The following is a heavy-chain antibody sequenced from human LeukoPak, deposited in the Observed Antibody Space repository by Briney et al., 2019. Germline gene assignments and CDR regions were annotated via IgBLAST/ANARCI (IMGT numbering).Heavy chain of an antibody. Sequence: PSETLSLTCTVSGGSINSSSYYWGWIRQPPGKGLEWIGSIYYSGSTYYNPSLKSRVTISLDTSKNQFSLKLSSVTAADTAVYYCASTYCSGGSCYSAYYFDFWGQGTLVTVSS. V-gene: IGHV4-39*01. J-gene: IGHJ4*02. CDR3: ASTYCSGGSCYSAYYFDF. D-gene: IGHD2-15*01. CDR2: IYYSGST. CDR1: GGSINSSSYY.